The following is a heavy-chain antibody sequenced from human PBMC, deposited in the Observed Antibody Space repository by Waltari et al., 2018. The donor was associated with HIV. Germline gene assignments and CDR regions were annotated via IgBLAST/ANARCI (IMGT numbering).Heavy chain of an antibody. D-gene: IGHD1-26*01. Sequence: EVQLVESGGGWVQPGGSLRLSCEASGFIFRTYSMNWVRQAPGKELEWVSYISRRSSTIYYADSVNGRFTISRDNAKNSLYLQMNSLRAEDTAVYYCAAVYSHYFAMDVWGQGTTVTVSS. J-gene: IGHJ6*02. V-gene: IGHV3-48*04. CDR2: ISRRSSTI. CDR3: AAVYSHYFAMDV. CDR1: GFIFRTYS.